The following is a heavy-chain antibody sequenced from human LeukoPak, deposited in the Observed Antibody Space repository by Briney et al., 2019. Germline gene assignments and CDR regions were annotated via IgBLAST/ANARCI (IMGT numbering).Heavy chain of an antibody. D-gene: IGHD1-14*01. V-gene: IGHV3-30*02. CDR2: IRYDGNNK. CDR3: VKDNPLDY. Sequence: GGSLRLSCGASGFRFSNYGMLWVRQAPGKRLEGVAFIRYDGNNKLYAYSMKGRFTISRDNSTNTLYLHINSLRAEDTAVYYCVKDNPLDYWGQGTLVIVSS. J-gene: IGHJ4*02. CDR1: GFRFSNYG.